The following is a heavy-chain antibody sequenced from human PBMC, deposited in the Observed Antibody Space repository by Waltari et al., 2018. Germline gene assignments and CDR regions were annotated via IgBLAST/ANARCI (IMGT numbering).Heavy chain of an antibody. V-gene: IGHV3-7*01. CDR3: ARDSTRRFDY. D-gene: IGHD6-6*01. CDR1: GFSFSSSW. J-gene: IGHJ4*02. CDR2: INEDGSEK. Sequence: EVQLVESGGGLVQPGGSLRLSCAASGFSFSSSWMTWVRQASGKGVEGVASINEDGSEKQYVDSVKGRFTISRDNAKNSLYLQMNSLRADDTAVYYCARDSTRRFDYWGQGTLVTVSS.